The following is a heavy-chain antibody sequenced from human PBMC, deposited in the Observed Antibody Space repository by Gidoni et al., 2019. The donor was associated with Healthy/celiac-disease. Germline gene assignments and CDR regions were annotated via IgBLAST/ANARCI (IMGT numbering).Heavy chain of an antibody. Sequence: EVQVLQSGGGLVKPGGSLRLSCSASGFPFINAWMSWVRQAPGMGLEWVGRIKSKADGASTDYAAPVKGRFTISRDDSKNTLYLQMNSLKTEDTAVYYCATSYYFDSSGHYYWGQGTLVTVSS. CDR2: IKSKADGAST. V-gene: IGHV3-15*01. CDR3: ATSYYFDSSGHYY. J-gene: IGHJ4*02. CDR1: GFPFINAW. D-gene: IGHD3-22*01.